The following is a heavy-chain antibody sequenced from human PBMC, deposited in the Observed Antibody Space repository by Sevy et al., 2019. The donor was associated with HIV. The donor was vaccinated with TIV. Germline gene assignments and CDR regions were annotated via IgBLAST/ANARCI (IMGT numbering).Heavy chain of an antibody. CDR2: ISGYNGNT. J-gene: IGHJ4*02. V-gene: IGHV1-18*01. D-gene: IGHD6-25*01. CDR1: GYTFSSYG. Sequence: ASVKVSCKASGYTFSSYGISRVRQAPGQGLEWMGWISGYNGNTNYAQKFQGRVTMTTDTSTSTAYMELRNLRSDDTAVYYCARDKLSGYWGQGTLVTVSS. CDR3: ARDKLSGY.